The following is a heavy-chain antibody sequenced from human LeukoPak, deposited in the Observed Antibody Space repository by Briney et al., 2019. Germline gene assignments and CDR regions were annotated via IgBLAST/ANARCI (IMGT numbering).Heavy chain of an antibody. CDR3: ARRGAVRCLQWQRYYYGMDV. J-gene: IGHJ6*02. Sequence: PSETLSLTCTVSGGSISSSSYYWGWIRQPPGKGLEWIGSIYYSGSTYYNPSLKSRVTISVDTSKNQFSLKLSSVTAADTAVYYCARRGAVRCLQWQRYYYGMDVWGQGTTVTVSS. CDR1: GGSISSSSYY. D-gene: IGHD3-3*01. CDR2: IYYSGST. V-gene: IGHV4-39*01.